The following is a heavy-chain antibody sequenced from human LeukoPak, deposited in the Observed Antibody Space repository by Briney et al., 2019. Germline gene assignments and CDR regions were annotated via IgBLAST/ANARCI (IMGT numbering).Heavy chain of an antibody. CDR1: RFVVSTKY. Sequence: QPGGSLRLSCAASRFVVSTKYMNWVRQAPGKGLEWVSVIYSAGTTYYADSVKGRFTISRDDSKNTLYLQMNSLRAEDTAVYYCAKDQLGGLFDYWGQGTLVTVSS. J-gene: IGHJ4*02. D-gene: IGHD7-27*01. CDR2: IYSAGTT. CDR3: AKDQLGGLFDY. V-gene: IGHV3-66*01.